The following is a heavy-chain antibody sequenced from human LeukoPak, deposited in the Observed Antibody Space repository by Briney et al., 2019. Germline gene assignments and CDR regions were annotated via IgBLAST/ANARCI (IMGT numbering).Heavy chain of an antibody. CDR2: ISTSGAST. D-gene: IGHD6-6*01. Sequence: GGSLRLSCAASGFTFNNYAMTWVRQAPGKGLEWVSVISTSGASTYSADSVKGRFTISRDNSKNTLYLQMNTLRVEDTAVYYCAKGVSTRPLYYFDNWGQGTLGTVSS. J-gene: IGHJ4*02. CDR1: GFTFNNYA. V-gene: IGHV3-23*01. CDR3: AKGVSTRPLYYFDN.